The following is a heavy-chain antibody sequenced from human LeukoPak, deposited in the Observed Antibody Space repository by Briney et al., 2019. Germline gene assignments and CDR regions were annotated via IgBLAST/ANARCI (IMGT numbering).Heavy chain of an antibody. Sequence: SQTLSLTCTVSGGSISSGSYYWSWIRQPPGKGLEWIGYIYYSGSTNYNPSLKSRVTISVDTSKNQFSLKLSSVTAADTAVYYCARLRTTVDAFDIWGQGTMVTVSS. J-gene: IGHJ3*02. CDR1: GGSISSGSYY. D-gene: IGHD4-17*01. CDR3: ARLRTTVDAFDI. CDR2: IYYSGST. V-gene: IGHV4-61*01.